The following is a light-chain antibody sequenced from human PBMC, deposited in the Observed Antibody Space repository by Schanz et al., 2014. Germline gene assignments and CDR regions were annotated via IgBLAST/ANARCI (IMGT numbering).Light chain of an antibody. J-gene: IGLJ3*02. CDR2: DVS. CDR3: SSYRSSSTPRV. V-gene: IGLV2-14*01. Sequence: QSALTQPASVSGSPGQSITISCTGTSSDVGGYNYVSWYQQHPGNAPKLMIYDVSNRPSGVSNRFSGSKSGNTASLTISGLQAEDEADYYCSSYRSSSTPRVFGGGTKLTV. CDR1: SSDVGGYNY.